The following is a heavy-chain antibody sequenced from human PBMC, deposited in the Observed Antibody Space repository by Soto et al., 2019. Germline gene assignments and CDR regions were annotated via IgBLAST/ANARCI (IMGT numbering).Heavy chain of an antibody. CDR1: GGSISSSNW. V-gene: IGHV4-4*02. CDR3: ASHNYYDSSGFDY. J-gene: IGHJ4*02. Sequence: SETLSLTCAVSGGSISSSNWWSWVRKPPGKGLEWIGEIYHSGSTNYNPSLKSRVTISVDKSKNQFSLKLSSVTAADTAVYYCASHNYYDSSGFDYWGQGTLVTVSS. D-gene: IGHD3-22*01. CDR2: IYHSGST.